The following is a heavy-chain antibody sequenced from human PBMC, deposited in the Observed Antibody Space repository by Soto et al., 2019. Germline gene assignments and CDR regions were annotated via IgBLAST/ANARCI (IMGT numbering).Heavy chain of an antibody. J-gene: IGHJ6*02. Sequence: EVQLLESGGGLLQPGGSLRLACEASGFTFTSYGMSWVRQAPGKGLEWVSSFSGTGGNTYYADSVKGRFTISRDNFKNTLYLQMNSLRPDDTAVYYCARGCGMDVWGQGTTVTVSS. CDR3: ARGCGMDV. CDR2: FSGTGGNT. V-gene: IGHV3-23*01. CDR1: GFTFTSYG.